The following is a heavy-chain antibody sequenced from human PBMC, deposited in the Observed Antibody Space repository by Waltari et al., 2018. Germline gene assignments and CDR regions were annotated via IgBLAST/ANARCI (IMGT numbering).Heavy chain of an antibody. CDR2: ISPDGNNR. CDR3: ARVRSGGRIGEFDY. J-gene: IGHJ4*02. CDR1: GFFFSPYC. Sequence: QVPLVESGRGAVQPGGSLRLSCPAPGFFFSPYCCHWVRQAPGKGLEWVAVISPDGNNRYYADSVRGRFTISRDNSKNTVYLEMSSLRVEDSALYYCARVRSGGRIGEFDYWGQGTLVTVSS. D-gene: IGHD3-10*01. V-gene: IGHV3-30-3*01.